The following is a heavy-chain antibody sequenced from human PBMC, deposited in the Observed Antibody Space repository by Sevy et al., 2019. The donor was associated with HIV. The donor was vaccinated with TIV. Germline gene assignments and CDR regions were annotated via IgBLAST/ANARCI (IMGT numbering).Heavy chain of an antibody. D-gene: IGHD5-18*01. J-gene: IGHJ4*02. CDR2: MKEDGSER. CDR1: GFTFSSNW. CDR3: VREVVGGYSYSLDG. V-gene: IGHV3-7*01. Sequence: GGSLRLSCAASGFTFSSNWMSWVPQAPGKGLEWVATMKEDGSERNYVDSVKGRFTISRDNAKNSLYLQMNSLRAEDTAVYYCVREVVGGYSYSLDGWGQGTLVTVSS.